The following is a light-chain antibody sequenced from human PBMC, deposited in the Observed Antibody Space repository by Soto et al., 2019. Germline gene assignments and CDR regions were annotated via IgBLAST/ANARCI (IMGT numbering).Light chain of an antibody. CDR2: GAS. Sequence: EIVFTQSPSTLSLSPVERSTLSCRASQSVSSSYLAWYQQKPGQAPRLLIYGASSRATGIPDRFSGSGSGTDFTLTISRLEPEDFAVYYCQQYGSSPLTFGGGTKVDIK. CDR1: QSVSSSY. V-gene: IGKV3-20*01. J-gene: IGKJ4*01. CDR3: QQYGSSPLT.